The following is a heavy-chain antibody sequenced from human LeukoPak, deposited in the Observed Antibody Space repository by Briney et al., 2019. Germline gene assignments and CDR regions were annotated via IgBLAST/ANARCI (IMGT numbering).Heavy chain of an antibody. Sequence: SETLSLTCAVSGGSVINHYWSWIRQPPGKGLEWIGYIYSSGHTSYNPSLKSRVTISLDTSKNQFSLKLSSVTAADTAVYYCARDLDYFDYWGQGTLVTVSS. V-gene: IGHV4-59*02. CDR2: IYSSGHT. CDR3: ARDLDYFDY. CDR1: GGSVINHY. D-gene: IGHD3-16*01. J-gene: IGHJ4*02.